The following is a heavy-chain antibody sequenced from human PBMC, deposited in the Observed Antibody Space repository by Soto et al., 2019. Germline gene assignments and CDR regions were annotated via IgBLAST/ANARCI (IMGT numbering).Heavy chain of an antibody. Sequence: QDQLVQSGAEVKKPGSSVKVSCKAFGGPFSSHTFSWVRQAPGQGLEWMGRIIPALGTTTYAQKFQGRVTITADESVTTVYMELNSLRTEDTAVYYCARPDFGDYWYFDLWCRGTLVTVSS. V-gene: IGHV1-69*08. CDR3: ARPDFGDYWYFDL. D-gene: IGHD4-17*01. J-gene: IGHJ2*01. CDR2: IIPALGTT. CDR1: GGPFSSHT.